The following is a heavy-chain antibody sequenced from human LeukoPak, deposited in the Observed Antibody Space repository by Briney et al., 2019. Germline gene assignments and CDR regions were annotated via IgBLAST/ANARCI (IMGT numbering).Heavy chain of an antibody. D-gene: IGHD3-3*01. CDR3: ARHDPDFWSGYFPGPDY. Sequence: SETLSLTCTVSGGSISSSSYYWVWIRQPPGKGLEWIGSIYYSGSTYYNPSLKSRVTISVDTSKNQFSLKLSSVTAADTAVYYCARHDPDFWSGYFPGPDYWGQGTLVTVSS. J-gene: IGHJ4*02. V-gene: IGHV4-39*01. CDR2: IYYSGST. CDR1: GGSISSSSYY.